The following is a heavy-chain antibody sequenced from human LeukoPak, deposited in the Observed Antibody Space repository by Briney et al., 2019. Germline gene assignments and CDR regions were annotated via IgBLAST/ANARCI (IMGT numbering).Heavy chain of an antibody. D-gene: IGHD4-17*01. V-gene: IGHV1-46*01. J-gene: IGHJ4*02. CDR1: GYTLTELS. CDR2: INPSGGST. CDR3: ARGRPIYGDYYKTLDY. Sequence: ASVKVSCKVSGYTLTELSMHWVRQAPGQGLEWMGIINPSGGSTSYAQKFQGRVTMTRDTSTSTVYMELSSLRSEDTAVCYCARGRPIYGDYYKTLDYWGQGTLVTVSS.